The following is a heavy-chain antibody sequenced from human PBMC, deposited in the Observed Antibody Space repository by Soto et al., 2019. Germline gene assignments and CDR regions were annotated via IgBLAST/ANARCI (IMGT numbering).Heavy chain of an antibody. CDR2: IYYSGST. J-gene: IGHJ5*02. CDR3: ARAGPGHWFDP. CDR1: GVSISSYY. Sequence: SETLSLTCTVSGVSISSYYWSWIRQPPGKGLEWIGYIYYSGSTNYNPSLKSRVTISVDTSKNQFSLKLSSVTAADTAVYYCARAGPGHWFDPWGQGTLVTVS. V-gene: IGHV4-59*01.